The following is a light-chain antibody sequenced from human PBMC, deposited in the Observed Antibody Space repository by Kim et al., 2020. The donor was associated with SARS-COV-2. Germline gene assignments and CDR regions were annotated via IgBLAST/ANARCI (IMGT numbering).Light chain of an antibody. Sequence: GQSITISCTGTSSDVGGYNSFSWYQQHPGKVPKLIIYDVSNRPSGVSNRFSGSKSGNTASLTISGLQAEDEADYYCIAYTSSHTRVFGTGTKVTVL. CDR1: SSDVGGYNS. CDR2: DVS. J-gene: IGLJ1*01. V-gene: IGLV2-14*03. CDR3: IAYTSSHTRV.